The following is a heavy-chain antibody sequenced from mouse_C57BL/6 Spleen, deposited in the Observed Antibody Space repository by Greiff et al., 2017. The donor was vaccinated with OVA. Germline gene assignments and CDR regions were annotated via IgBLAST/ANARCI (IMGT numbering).Heavy chain of an antibody. J-gene: IGHJ4*01. CDR3: ATGDCEDYDAMDY. Sequence: QVQLLQPGAELVRPGASVKLSCKASGYTSSAYYINWVKQRPGQGLEWSVRIYPGSGNTNYNEKFKGKATLTAEKSSSTAYMQLSSLTSEDSAVYFCATGDCEDYDAMDYWGQGTLVTVSS. CDR2: IYPGSGNT. V-gene: IGHV1-76*01. D-gene: IGHD3-2*02. CDR1: GYTSSAYY.